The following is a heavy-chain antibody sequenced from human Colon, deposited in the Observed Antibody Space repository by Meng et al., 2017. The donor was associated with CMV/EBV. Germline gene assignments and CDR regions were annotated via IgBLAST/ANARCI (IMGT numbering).Heavy chain of an antibody. Sequence: LRLSCATSGFTFSYYYMSLIRQAPGKGLEWISYISKSGDTTYYADSVRGRFTVSRDNAENSVYLQMNTLRVEDTAVYYCARLGQFDFWGQGALVTVSS. V-gene: IGHV3-11*01. J-gene: IGHJ4*02. CDR2: ISKSGDTT. D-gene: IGHD7-27*01. CDR3: ARLGQFDF. CDR1: GFTFSYYY.